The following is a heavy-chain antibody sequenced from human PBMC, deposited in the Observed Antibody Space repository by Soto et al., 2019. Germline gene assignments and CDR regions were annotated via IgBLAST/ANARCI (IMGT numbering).Heavy chain of an antibody. J-gene: IGHJ5*02. D-gene: IGHD3-10*01. Sequence: QVQLQQWGAGLLKPSETLSLTCAVSGGSFSVYYWSWIRQSPGKGLEWIGEINLSGTTNYNPSLKSRVTRSLDTAKNQFSLKLSSVTAADTAVDYWAKGGGSLWSWGQGTLVTVSS. CDR1: GGSFSVYY. CDR3: AKGGGSLWS. V-gene: IGHV4-34*01. CDR2: INLSGTT.